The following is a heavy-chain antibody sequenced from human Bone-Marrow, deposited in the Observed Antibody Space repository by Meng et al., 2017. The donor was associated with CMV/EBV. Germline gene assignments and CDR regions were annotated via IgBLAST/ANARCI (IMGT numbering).Heavy chain of an antibody. CDR2: IYSGGSST. J-gene: IGHJ4*02. CDR3: ARQGAAAGDFDY. CDR1: GFTFSSYA. D-gene: IGHD6-13*01. Sequence: GESLKISCAASGFTFSSYAMSWVRQAPGKGLEWVSVIYSGGSSTYYADSVKGRFTISRDNSKNTLYLQMNSLRAEDTAVYYCARQGAAAGDFDYWGQGTLVTVSS. V-gene: IGHV3-23*03.